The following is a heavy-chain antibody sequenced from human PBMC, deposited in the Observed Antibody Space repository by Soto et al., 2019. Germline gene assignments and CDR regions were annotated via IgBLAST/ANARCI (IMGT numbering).Heavy chain of an antibody. CDR1: GGPISSGGYS. Sequence: ASETLSLTCAVSGGPISSGGYSWTWIRQPPGKGLEWIGYIYHSGNTYYNPSLKSRVTISGDRSKNQFTLNLSSVTAADTAVYYCASNVAADDALDGWDQGTMGIVSS. J-gene: IGHJ3*01. D-gene: IGHD2-15*01. V-gene: IGHV4-30-2*01. CDR2: IYHSGNT. CDR3: ASNVAADDALDG.